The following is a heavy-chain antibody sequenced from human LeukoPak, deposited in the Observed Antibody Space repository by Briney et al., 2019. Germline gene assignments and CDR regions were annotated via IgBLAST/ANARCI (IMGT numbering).Heavy chain of an antibody. D-gene: IGHD3-9*01. CDR3: ARDQTYYGILTGYYCDI. J-gene: IGHJ3*02. CDR2: ISSGGSAI. Sequence: PGGSLRLSCAASGFTFSDYYMSWVRQAPGKGLEWVSYISSGGSAIYYADSVKGRFTISRDNAKNSLYLQMNSLRAEDTAVYYCARDQTYYGILTGYYCDIWGQGTMVTVSS. V-gene: IGHV3-11*01. CDR1: GFTFSDYY.